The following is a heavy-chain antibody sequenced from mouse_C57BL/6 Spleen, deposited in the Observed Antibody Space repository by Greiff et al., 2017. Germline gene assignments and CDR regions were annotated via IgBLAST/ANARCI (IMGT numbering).Heavy chain of an antibody. Sequence: EVKVVESGGGLVKPGGSLKLSCAASGFTFSSYAMSWVRQTPEKRLEWVATISDGGSYTYYPDNVKGRFTISRDNAKNNLYLQMSHLKSEDTAMYYCARYSSGSFAYWGQGTLVTVSA. V-gene: IGHV5-4*03. CDR1: GFTFSSYA. CDR3: ARYSSGSFAY. D-gene: IGHD3-2*02. CDR2: ISDGGSYT. J-gene: IGHJ3*01.